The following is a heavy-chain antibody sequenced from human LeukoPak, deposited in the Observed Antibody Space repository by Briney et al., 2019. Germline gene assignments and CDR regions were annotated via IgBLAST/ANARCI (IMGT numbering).Heavy chain of an antibody. D-gene: IGHD2-15*01. CDR3: AKPHTPYCSGATCYLFDF. V-gene: IGHV3-23*05. CDR1: GFTFSSYA. J-gene: IGHJ4*02. Sequence: GGSLRLSCAASGFTFSSYAMSWVRQAPGKGLEWVSHINNNGGSTSYADSVKGRFTISRNNSKNTLYVQLNSLRAEDTAVYYCAKPHTPYCSGATCYLFDFWGQGTLVTVSS. CDR2: INNNGGST.